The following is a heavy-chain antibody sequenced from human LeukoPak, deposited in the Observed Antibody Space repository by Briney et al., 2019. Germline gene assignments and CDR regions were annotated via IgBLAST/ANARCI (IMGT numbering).Heavy chain of an antibody. V-gene: IGHV2-5*01. CDR3: AHIGRLRRSYYFDY. D-gene: IGHD4-23*01. J-gene: IGHJ4*02. Sequence: ESGPTLVNPTQTLTVTCTFSGFSLSTSGVGVGWIRQPPGKALEWLALIYWNDDKRYSPSLKSRLTITKDTSKNQVVLTMTNMDPVDTATYYCAHIGRLRRSYYFDYWGQGTLVTVSS. CDR2: IYWNDDK. CDR1: GFSLSTSGVG.